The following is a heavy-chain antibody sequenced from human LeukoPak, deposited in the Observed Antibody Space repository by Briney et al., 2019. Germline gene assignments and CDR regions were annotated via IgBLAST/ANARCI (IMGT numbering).Heavy chain of an antibody. CDR3: ARDLAYSRLDY. CDR1: GVSFSGHW. D-gene: IGHD5-18*01. J-gene: IGHJ4*02. CDR2: ISPTGSTT. Sequence: GGSLRLSCTASGVSFSGHWMHWARQLPGKGLVWVSRISPTGSTTSYADSVKGRFTISRDNAENSLYLQMNSLRVEDTAFYYCARDLAYSRLDYWGQGMLVTVSS. V-gene: IGHV3-74*01.